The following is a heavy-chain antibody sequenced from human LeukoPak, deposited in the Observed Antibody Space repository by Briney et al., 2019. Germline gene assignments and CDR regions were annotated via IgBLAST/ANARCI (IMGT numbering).Heavy chain of an antibody. D-gene: IGHD3-9*01. CDR3: ARTDYDILTGWNYYGMDV. CDR2: IYSGGST. Sequence: GGSLRLSCAASGFTFSSYAMSWVRQAPGKGLEWVSVIYSGGSTYYADSVKGRFTISRDNSKNTLYLQMNSLRAEDTAVYYCARTDYDILTGWNYYGMDVWGQGTTVTVSS. CDR1: GFTFSSYA. J-gene: IGHJ6*02. V-gene: IGHV3-53*01.